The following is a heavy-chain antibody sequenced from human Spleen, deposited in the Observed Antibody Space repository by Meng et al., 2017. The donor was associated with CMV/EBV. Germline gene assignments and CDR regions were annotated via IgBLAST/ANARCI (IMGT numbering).Heavy chain of an antibody. V-gene: IGHV3-33*03. J-gene: IGHJ5*02. D-gene: IGHD1-26*01. CDR2: IWYDGSNK. CDR3: AKDLGKWELFDGNWFDP. Sequence: GGSLRLSCAASGFTFSSYGMHWVRQAPGKGLEWVAVIWYDGSNKYYADSVKGRFTISRDNSKNSLYLQMNSLRTEDTALYYCAKDLGKWELFDGNWFDPWGQGTLVTVSS. CDR1: GFTFSSYG.